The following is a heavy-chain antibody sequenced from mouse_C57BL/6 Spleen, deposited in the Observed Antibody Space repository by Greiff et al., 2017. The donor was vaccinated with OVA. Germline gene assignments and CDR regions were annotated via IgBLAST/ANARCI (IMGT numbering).Heavy chain of an antibody. CDR3: ARPYSKGAMDY. J-gene: IGHJ4*01. CDR1: GYTFTSYG. CDR2: IYPRSGNT. D-gene: IGHD2-5*01. Sequence: QVHVKQSGAELARPGASVKLSCKASGYTFTSYGISWVKQRTGQGLEWIGEIYPRSGNTYYNEKFKGKATLTADKSSSTAYMELRSLTSEDSAVYFCARPYSKGAMDYWGQGTSVTVSS. V-gene: IGHV1-81*01.